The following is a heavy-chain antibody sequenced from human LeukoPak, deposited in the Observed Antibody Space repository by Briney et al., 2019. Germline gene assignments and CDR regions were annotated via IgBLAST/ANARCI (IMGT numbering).Heavy chain of an antibody. CDR2: IRGNGGST. Sequence: GGSLRLSCAASGFTFSSYAMSWVRQAPGKGLEWVSVIRGNGGSTYYADSVKGRFTISRDNSKNTLYVQMDSLRVEDTAVYYCAKDVHGSWGLDYWGQGTLVTVSS. CDR1: GFTFSSYA. D-gene: IGHD6-13*01. V-gene: IGHV3-23*01. CDR3: AKDVHGSWGLDY. J-gene: IGHJ4*02.